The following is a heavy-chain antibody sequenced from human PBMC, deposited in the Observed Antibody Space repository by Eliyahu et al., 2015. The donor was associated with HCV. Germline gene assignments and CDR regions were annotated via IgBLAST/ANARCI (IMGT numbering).Heavy chain of an antibody. V-gene: IGHV1-18*01. D-gene: IGHD6-19*01. CDR2: NSGDNDYP. J-gene: IGHJ6*02. CDR1: GYTFTRYG. Sequence: QVNLVQSGPEVRKSGDSVRVSCKTSGYTFTRYGISWVRQAPGQGLEWIGYNSGDNDYPKSPQNLQGRVTMTTDTSTSTAYMELTSLTSDDTAVYYCVRDRAVAGLLTHYYYGMDVWGQGTTVIVSS. CDR3: VRDRAVAGLLTHYYYGMDV.